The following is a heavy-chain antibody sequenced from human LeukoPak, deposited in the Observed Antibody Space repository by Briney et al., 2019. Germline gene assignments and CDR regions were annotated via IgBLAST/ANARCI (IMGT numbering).Heavy chain of an antibody. CDR1: GFTFSSYA. Sequence: GRSLRLSCAASGFTFSSYAMHWVRQAPGKGLEGVAVISYDGSNKYYADSVKGRFTISRDNSKNTLYLQMNSLGAEDTAVYYCARDGIVVVVAATPGVYGMDVWGQGTTVTVSS. CDR2: ISYDGSNK. J-gene: IGHJ6*02. CDR3: ARDGIVVVVAATPGVYGMDV. D-gene: IGHD2-15*01. V-gene: IGHV3-30-3*01.